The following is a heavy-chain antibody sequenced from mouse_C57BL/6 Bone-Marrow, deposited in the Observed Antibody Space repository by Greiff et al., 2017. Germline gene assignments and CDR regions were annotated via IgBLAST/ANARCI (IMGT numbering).Heavy chain of an antibody. V-gene: IGHV1-9*01. CDR2: ILPGSGST. CDR3: ARQDSSGYYAIDY. Sequence: QVQLQQSGAELMKPGASVKLSCKATGYTFTGYWIEWVKQRPGHGLEWIGEILPGSGSTKYNEQFKGKATFTADTSSNTAYMELSSLTTEDSSIYYCARQDSSGYYAIDYWGQGTSGPVSS. D-gene: IGHD3-2*02. CDR1: GYTFTGYW. J-gene: IGHJ4*01.